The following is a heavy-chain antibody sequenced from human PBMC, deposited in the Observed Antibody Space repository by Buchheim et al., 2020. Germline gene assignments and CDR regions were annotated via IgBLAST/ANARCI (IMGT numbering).Heavy chain of an antibody. J-gene: IGHJ4*02. Sequence: EVQLLESGGGLVQPGGSLRLSCAASGFTFSSYAMSWVRQAPGEGLEWVSAISGGGGSTYYADSVKGRFTISRDNSKNTLYLQMNSLRAEDTAVYYCAKTTSPRITMVRGKGYFDYWGQGTL. CDR1: GFTFSSYA. D-gene: IGHD3-10*01. CDR2: ISGGGGST. V-gene: IGHV3-23*01. CDR3: AKTTSPRITMVRGKGYFDY.